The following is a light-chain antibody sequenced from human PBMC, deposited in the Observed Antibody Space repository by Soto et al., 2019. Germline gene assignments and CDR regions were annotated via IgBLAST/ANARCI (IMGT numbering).Light chain of an antibody. CDR2: DAS. CDR3: QQYSGYSLFT. CDR1: QSISGW. V-gene: IGKV1-5*01. J-gene: IGKJ3*01. Sequence: DLQMTQSPSTLSASVGDRVTITCRASQSISGWLAWYQQRPGKAPKLLIYDASSLESGVPSRFSGSGSGTEFTLTIGGLQPDDFATYYCQQYSGYSLFTFGPGTIVDIK.